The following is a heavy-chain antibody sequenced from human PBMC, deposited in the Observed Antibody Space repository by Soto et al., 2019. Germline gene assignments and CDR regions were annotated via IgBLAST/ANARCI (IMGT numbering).Heavy chain of an antibody. D-gene: IGHD3-16*01. CDR1: GYSFTSQY. J-gene: IGHJ3*02. V-gene: IGHV1-46*03. CDR3: AGKTGLRPGGGGTEPLDI. Sequence: QVQLVQSGAEVEKPGASVKISCKASGYSFTSQYVHWVRQAPGQGLEWMGIINPNGGSTTYAQESPGRVPYTRDRAPSSVPMEAGPLTSGGAAAFFWAGKTGLRPGGGGTEPLDIWGQGTMVTVAS. CDR2: INPNGGST.